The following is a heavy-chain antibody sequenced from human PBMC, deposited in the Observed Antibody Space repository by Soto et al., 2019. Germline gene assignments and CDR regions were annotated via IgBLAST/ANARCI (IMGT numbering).Heavy chain of an antibody. CDR1: GFPFTNAW. CDR3: ARGGITIFGVAVFDY. Sequence: GGSLRLSCAASGFPFTNAWMSWVRQAPGKGLEWVGRIKSNTDGGTTDYAAPVKGRFAISRDDSNNMVYLQMNSLKIEDTAVYYCARGGITIFGVAVFDYWGQGTLVTVSS. D-gene: IGHD3-3*01. CDR2: IKSNTDGGTT. J-gene: IGHJ4*02. V-gene: IGHV3-15*07.